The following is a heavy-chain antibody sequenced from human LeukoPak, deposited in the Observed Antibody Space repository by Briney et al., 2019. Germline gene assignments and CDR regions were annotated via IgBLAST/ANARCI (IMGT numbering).Heavy chain of an antibody. Sequence: RGSLRLSCAASGFTFSSYGMHWVRQAPGKGLEWVAVIWYDGSNKYYADSVKGRFTISRDNSKNTLYLQMNSLRAEDTAVYYCARTAYCGGDCYPLDYWGQGTLVTVSS. D-gene: IGHD2-21*02. J-gene: IGHJ4*02. CDR2: IWYDGSNK. CDR1: GFTFSSYG. CDR3: ARTAYCGGDCYPLDY. V-gene: IGHV3-33*01.